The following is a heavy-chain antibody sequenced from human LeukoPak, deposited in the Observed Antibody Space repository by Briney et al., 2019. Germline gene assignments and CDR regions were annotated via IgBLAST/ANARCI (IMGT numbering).Heavy chain of an antibody. V-gene: IGHV4-39*07. CDR1: GGSISSSSYY. D-gene: IGHD3-10*01. CDR2: IYYSGST. CDR3: ARDTPHGSGRAFDI. J-gene: IGHJ3*02. Sequence: SETLSLTCTVSGGSISSSSYYWGWIRQPPGKGLEWIGSIYYSGSTYYNPSLKSRVTISVDTSKNQFSLKLSSVTAADTAVYYCARDTPHGSGRAFDIWGQGTMVTVSS.